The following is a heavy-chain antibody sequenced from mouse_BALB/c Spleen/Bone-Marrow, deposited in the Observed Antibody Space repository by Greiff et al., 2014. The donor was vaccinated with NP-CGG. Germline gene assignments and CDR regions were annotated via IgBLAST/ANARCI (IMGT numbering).Heavy chain of an antibody. V-gene: IGHV1-14*01. CDR2: INPYNDGT. CDR1: GYTFTSYT. Sequence: SGPELVKPGASVKMSCKASGYTFTSYTLHWVKQKPGQGLEWVGYINPYNDGTKYNEKFKGKATLTSDKFSSATYMELSSLTSEDSAVYYCARGGGHYFDYWGQGTTLTVSS. J-gene: IGHJ2*01. CDR3: ARGGGHYFDY.